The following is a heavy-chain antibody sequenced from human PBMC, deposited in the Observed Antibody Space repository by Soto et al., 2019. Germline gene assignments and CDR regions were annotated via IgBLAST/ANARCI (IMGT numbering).Heavy chain of an antibody. CDR1: GGSFSGYY. D-gene: IGHD5-12*01. Sequence: PSETLSLTCAVYGGSFSGYYWSWIRQPPGKGLEWIGEINHSGSTNYNPSLKSRVTISVDTSKNQFSLKLSSVTAADTAVYYCARYIVATISYFDYWGQGTLVTVSS. CDR3: ARYIVATISYFDY. CDR2: INHSGST. J-gene: IGHJ4*02. V-gene: IGHV4-34*01.